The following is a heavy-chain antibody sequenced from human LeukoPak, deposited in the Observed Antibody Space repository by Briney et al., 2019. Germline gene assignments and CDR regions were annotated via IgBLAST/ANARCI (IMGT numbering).Heavy chain of an antibody. CDR2: INHSGST. V-gene: IGHV4-34*01. CDR3: ARVVGSRHTPLWVRTLDH. D-gene: IGHD1-26*01. CDR1: GGSFSGYY. J-gene: IGHJ4*02. Sequence: SETLSLTCAVYGGSFSGYYWSWIRQPPGKGLEWIGEINHSGSTNYNPSLKSRVTISVDTSKNQFSLKLSSVTAADTAVYYCARVVGSRHTPLWVRTLDHWGQGTLVTVSS.